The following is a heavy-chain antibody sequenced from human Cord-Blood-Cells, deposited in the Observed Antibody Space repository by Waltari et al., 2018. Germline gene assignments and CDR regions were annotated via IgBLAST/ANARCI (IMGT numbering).Heavy chain of an antibody. CDR2: IKQDGSEK. CDR3: ARVGTMVRGAPDY. D-gene: IGHD3-10*01. J-gene: IGHJ4*02. Sequence: EVQLVESGGGLVQPGGSLRLSWAASGFTCSSYWMSWVRQAPGKGLEWGASIKQDGSEKYYVDSVKGRFTISRDNAKNSLYLQMNSLRAEDTAVYYCARVGTMVRGAPDYWGQGTLVTVSS. V-gene: IGHV3-7*01. CDR1: GFTCSSYW.